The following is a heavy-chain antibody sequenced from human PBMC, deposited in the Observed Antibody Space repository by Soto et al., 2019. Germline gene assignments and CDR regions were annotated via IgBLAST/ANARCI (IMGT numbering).Heavy chain of an antibody. J-gene: IGHJ4*02. V-gene: IGHV3-33*05. CDR2: MSYDGSEK. CDR3: ARARGKDYYAGY. CDR1: GLTFSSWA. D-gene: IGHD3-22*01. Sequence: GGSVRLSCEAAGLTFSSWAMHCVRNAPGNGLEWVAVMSYDGSEKYFADSVKGRVIISRDNSKNTLYLEMNSLRVEDTALYYCARARGKDYYAGYWGQGT.